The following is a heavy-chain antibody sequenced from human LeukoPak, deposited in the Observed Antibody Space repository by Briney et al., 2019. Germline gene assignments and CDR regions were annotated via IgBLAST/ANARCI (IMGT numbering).Heavy chain of an antibody. CDR1: GFTFCNAR. CDR3: TTDSGDYGSGSFIY. J-gene: IGHJ4*02. D-gene: IGHD3-10*01. Sequence: GGNLRLSSAASGFTFCNARTGWVPDGPGQGLEWVVRIKSKTDGGTTDYAAPVKGRFTISRDDSKNTLYLQMNSLKTEDTAVYYCTTDSGDYGSGSFIYWGQGTLVTVSS. V-gene: IGHV3-15*01. CDR2: IKSKTDGGTT.